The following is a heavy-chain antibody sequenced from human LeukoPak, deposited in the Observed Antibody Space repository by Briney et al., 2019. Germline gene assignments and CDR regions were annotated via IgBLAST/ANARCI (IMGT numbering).Heavy chain of an antibody. CDR2: ISSTGGST. CDR3: VKAPRTTVVGFDI. CDR1: GFTFSSYA. J-gene: IGHJ3*02. V-gene: IGHV3-64D*09. D-gene: IGHD4-17*01. Sequence: GGSLRLSCSASGFTFSSYAMHWVRQAPGKGLEYVSAISSTGGSTYYADSVKGRFTISRDNSKNTVYLQMSSLRAEDTSVYYCVKAPRTTVVGFDIWGQGTMVTVSS.